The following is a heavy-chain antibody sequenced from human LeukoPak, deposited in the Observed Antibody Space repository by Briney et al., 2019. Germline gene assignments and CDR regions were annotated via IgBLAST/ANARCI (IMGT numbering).Heavy chain of an antibody. J-gene: IGHJ4*02. CDR1: GYTFTNNY. Sequence: ASVKVSCKASGYTFTNNYLHWVRQAPGQGLEWMGMIYPRDGSTSYAQNFQGRVTVTRDTSTTTVHMELRGLRSEDTAVYYCARAPRSWGFDYWGQGTLVTVSS. CDR2: IYPRDGST. D-gene: IGHD7-27*01. V-gene: IGHV1-46*01. CDR3: ARAPRSWGFDY.